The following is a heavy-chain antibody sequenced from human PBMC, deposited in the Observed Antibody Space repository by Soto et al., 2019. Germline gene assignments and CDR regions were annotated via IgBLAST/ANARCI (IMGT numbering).Heavy chain of an antibody. CDR2: ITCDASST. CDR3: AKDKMDYGLFDS. CDR1: GFTFSSYA. J-gene: IGHJ4*02. V-gene: IGHV3-23*01. D-gene: IGHD4-17*01. Sequence: GGSLRLSCAASGFTFSSYAMTWVRQAPGKGLEWVASITCDASSTHYADSVRGRFTISRDNSKNTLYLQLNSLRVEDTALYYCAKDKMDYGLFDSWGQGTLVTVSS.